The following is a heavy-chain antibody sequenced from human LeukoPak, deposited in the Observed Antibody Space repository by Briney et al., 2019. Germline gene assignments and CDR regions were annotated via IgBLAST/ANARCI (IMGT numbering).Heavy chain of an antibody. CDR3: ARLQLGYCSSTSCYALFDY. V-gene: IGHV4-39*01. CDR1: GGSISSSNYY. CDR2: IYYSGST. J-gene: IGHJ4*02. Sequence: SETLSLTCTVSGGSISSSNYYWGRIRQPPGKGLEWIGSIYYSGSTYYNPALKSRVTISVNPSKNQLSLKLNSVTAADTAVDYRARLQLGYCSSTSCYALFDYWSQGTLVTVYS. D-gene: IGHD2-2*01.